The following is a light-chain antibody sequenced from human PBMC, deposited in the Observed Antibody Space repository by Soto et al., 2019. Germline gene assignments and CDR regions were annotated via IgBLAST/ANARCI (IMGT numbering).Light chain of an antibody. Sequence: IVVTQSPATLSLSPGERATLSCRASQSVSSYLAWYQQKPGQAPRLLIYGASTRATGIPARFSGSGSGTDFTLTISRLEPEDFAVYYCQHYVSPPITFGQGTRLEIK. V-gene: IGKV3-11*01. CDR1: QSVSSY. CDR3: QHYVSPPIT. J-gene: IGKJ5*01. CDR2: GAS.